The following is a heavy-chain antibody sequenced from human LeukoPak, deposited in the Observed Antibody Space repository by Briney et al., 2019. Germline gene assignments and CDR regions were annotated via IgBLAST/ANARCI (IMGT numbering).Heavy chain of an antibody. Sequence: ASVKVSCKASGGTFSSYAISWVRQAPGQGLEWMGGIIPIFGTANYAQKFQGRVTITADESTSTAYMELSSLRSEDMAVYYCARDRAPKTVTSEVDAFDIWGQGTMVTVSS. D-gene: IGHD4-17*01. J-gene: IGHJ3*02. CDR2: IIPIFGTA. CDR1: GGTFSSYA. CDR3: ARDRAPKTVTSEVDAFDI. V-gene: IGHV1-69*13.